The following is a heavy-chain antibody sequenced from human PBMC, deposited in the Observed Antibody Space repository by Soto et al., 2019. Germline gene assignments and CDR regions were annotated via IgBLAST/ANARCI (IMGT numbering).Heavy chain of an antibody. V-gene: IGHV1-18*01. CDR3: ATADYDFWSGYLPAV. D-gene: IGHD3-3*01. CDR2: ISAYNGNT. CDR1: VYTFTSYG. Sequence: XSVKASCKASVYTFTSYGISWVRQAPGQGLEWMGWISAYNGNTNYAQKLQGRVTMTTDTSTSTAYMELRSLRSDDTAVYYCATADYDFWSGYLPAVWGQGTTVTVSS. J-gene: IGHJ6*02.